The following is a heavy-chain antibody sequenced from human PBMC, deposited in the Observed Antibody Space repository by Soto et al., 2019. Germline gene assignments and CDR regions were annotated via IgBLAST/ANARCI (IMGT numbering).Heavy chain of an antibody. J-gene: IGHJ4*02. CDR1: GFAFSAYG. Sequence: PGGSLRLSCAASGFAFSAYGMHWVRQAPGKGLEWVAIASHDGSNKYYADSVKGRFTISRDNSNNALFLQMDSLRSEDTAIYYCAKCHVMRGIYCYFDSWGQGTQVTVSS. CDR2: ASHDGSNK. V-gene: IGHV3-30*18. CDR3: AKCHVMRGIYCYFDS. D-gene: IGHD1-26*01.